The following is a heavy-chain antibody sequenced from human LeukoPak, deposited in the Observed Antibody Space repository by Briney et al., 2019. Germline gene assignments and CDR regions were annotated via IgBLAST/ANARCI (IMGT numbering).Heavy chain of an antibody. V-gene: IGHV4-4*02. Sequence: PSGTLSLTCAVSGGSISSSNWWSWVRQPPGKGLEWIGEINHSGSTNYNPSLKSRVTISVDTSKNQFSLKLSSVTAADTAVYYCAASGSGSSDYWGQGTLVTVSS. CDR3: AASGSGSSDY. CDR2: INHSGST. CDR1: GGSISSSNW. J-gene: IGHJ4*02. D-gene: IGHD3-10*01.